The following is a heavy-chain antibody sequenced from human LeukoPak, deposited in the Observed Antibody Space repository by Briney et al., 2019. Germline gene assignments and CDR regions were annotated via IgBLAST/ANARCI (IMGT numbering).Heavy chain of an antibody. Sequence: GGSLSLSCAASGITFSPYDMNWVRQAPGKGLEWISYISSSSRTIYYADSVKGRFTISRDNAKNSLYLQMNGLRDEDTAVYYCARDTTRAFDIWGQGTMVTVSS. V-gene: IGHV3-48*02. J-gene: IGHJ3*02. CDR2: ISSSSRTI. CDR1: GITFSPYD. D-gene: IGHD1-26*01. CDR3: ARDTTRAFDI.